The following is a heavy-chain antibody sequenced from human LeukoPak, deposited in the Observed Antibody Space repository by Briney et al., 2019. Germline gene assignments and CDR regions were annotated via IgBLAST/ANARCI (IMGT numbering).Heavy chain of an antibody. CDR2: ISYDGSNK. V-gene: IGHV3-30*18. CDR3: AKEGYCSSTSCFRGIFDY. Sequence: PGGSLRLSCAASGFTFSSYGMHWVRQAPGKGLEWVAVISYDGSNKYYADSVKGRFTISRDNSKNTLYLQMNSLRAEDTAVYYCAKEGYCSSTSCFRGIFDYWGQGTLVTVSS. J-gene: IGHJ4*02. CDR1: GFTFSSYG. D-gene: IGHD2-2*01.